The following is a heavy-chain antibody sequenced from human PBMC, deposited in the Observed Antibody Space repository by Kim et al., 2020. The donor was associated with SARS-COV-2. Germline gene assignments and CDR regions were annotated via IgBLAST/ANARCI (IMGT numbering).Heavy chain of an antibody. V-gene: IGHV3-23*03. CDR2: IYSGDITT. D-gene: IGHD3-10*01. CDR3: AKDYGGGPHYYGPGSYPNPFDY. Sequence: GGSLRLSCAASGFTFSSYAMSWVRQAPGKGLECVSVIYSGDITTYYVDSVKGRFTVSRDSAKNTLYLQMNSLRAEDTAVYYCAKDYGGGPHYYGPGSYPNPFDYWGQGTLVTVSS. J-gene: IGHJ4*02. CDR1: GFTFSSYA.